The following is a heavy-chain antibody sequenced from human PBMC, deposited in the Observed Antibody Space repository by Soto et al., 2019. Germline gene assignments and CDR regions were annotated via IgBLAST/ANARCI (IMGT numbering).Heavy chain of an antibody. CDR1: VYTFTSSY. CDR3: ARDFYYYDSSGYPELNDAFDI. D-gene: IGHD3-22*01. CDR2: INPSGGST. J-gene: IGHJ3*02. V-gene: IGHV1-46*01. Sequence: SVTVSCKTSVYTFTSSYMHWVRHAPVQVLDCIGIINPSGGSTSYAQNFQGRVTMTRDTSTSTVYMELSSLRSEDTAVYYCARDFYYYDSSGYPELNDAFDIWGQGTMVTVSS.